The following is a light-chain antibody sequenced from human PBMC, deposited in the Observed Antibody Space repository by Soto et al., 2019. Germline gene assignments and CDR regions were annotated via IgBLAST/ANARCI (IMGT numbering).Light chain of an antibody. CDR2: GAS. Sequence: EIVLTQSPGTLSLSPGERATLSCRASQTVTRNYLAWHQQKPGQAPRLLIYGASSRATGIPDRFSGSGSGTDFTLTISSLEPEDFAVYYCQQRSNWPITFGQGTRLEI. J-gene: IGKJ5*01. V-gene: IGKV3D-20*02. CDR1: QTVTRNY. CDR3: QQRSNWPIT.